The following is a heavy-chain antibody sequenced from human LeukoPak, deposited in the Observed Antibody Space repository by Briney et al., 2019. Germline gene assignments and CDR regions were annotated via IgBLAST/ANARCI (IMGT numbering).Heavy chain of an antibody. D-gene: IGHD3-10*01. V-gene: IGHV4-61*02. CDR1: GGSISSGSYY. CDR2: IYTSGST. J-gene: IGHJ3*02. CDR3: ANSFAGEETMVRGVIISGDAFDI. Sequence: SETLSLTCTVSGGSISSGSYYWSWIRQPAGKGLEWIGRIYTSGSTNYNPSLKSRVTISVDTSKNQSSLKLSSVTAADTAVYYGANSFAGEETMVRGVIISGDAFDIWGQGTMVTVSS.